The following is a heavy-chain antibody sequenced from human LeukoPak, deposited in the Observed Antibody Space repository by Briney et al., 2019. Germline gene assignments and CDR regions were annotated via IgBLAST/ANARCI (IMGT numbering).Heavy chain of an antibody. J-gene: IGHJ4*02. D-gene: IGHD5-18*01. CDR2: VSSGGSII. CDR3: ARMGYSYWYFDS. CDR1: GFTFSDYY. Sequence: GGSLRLSCAASGFTFSDYYMSWIRQAPGKGLEWLSCVSSGGSIIYYADSVKGRFTISRDNAKSSLYLQMNSLRAEDTAVYYCARMGYSYWYFDSWGQGTLVTVSS. V-gene: IGHV3-11*04.